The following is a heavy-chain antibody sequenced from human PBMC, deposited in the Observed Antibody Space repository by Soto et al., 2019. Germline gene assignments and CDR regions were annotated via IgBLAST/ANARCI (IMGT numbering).Heavy chain of an antibody. CDR3: ARKYYFDY. CDR1: GYILSTYY. CDR2: IDPSVGAT. Sequence: QVQLVQSGAEVKKPGASVKISCKASGYILSTYYIHWVRQAPGQGLEWMGIIDPSVGATTYAQKFQDRVTMTSDTSTGTVYMELSGLRVDDTAMYYCARKYYFDYWGQGTRVTVS. V-gene: IGHV1-46*01. J-gene: IGHJ4*01.